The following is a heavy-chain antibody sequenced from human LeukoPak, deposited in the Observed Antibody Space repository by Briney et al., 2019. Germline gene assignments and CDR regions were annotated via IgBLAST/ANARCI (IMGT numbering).Heavy chain of an antibody. Sequence: ASVKVSCKASGGTFSSYAISWVRQAPGQGLEWMGGIIPIFGTANYAQKLQGRVTMTTDTSTSTAYMELRSLRSDDTAVYYCAREGREATGDFDYWGQGTLVTVSS. J-gene: IGHJ4*02. CDR2: IIPIFGTA. CDR3: AREGREATGDFDY. CDR1: GGTFSSYA. D-gene: IGHD7-27*01. V-gene: IGHV1-69*05.